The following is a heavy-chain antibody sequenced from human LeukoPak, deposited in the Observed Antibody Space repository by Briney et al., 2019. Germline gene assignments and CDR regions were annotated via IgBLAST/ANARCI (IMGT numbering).Heavy chain of an antibody. J-gene: IGHJ3*02. Sequence: SETLSLTCTVSGGSISSYYWSWIRQPPGKGLEWIGYIYYSGSTNYNPSLKSRVTISVDTSKNQFSLKPSSVTAADTAVYYCAREGTGTTGNAFDIWGQGTMVTVSS. CDR3: AREGTGTTGNAFDI. V-gene: IGHV4-59*01. CDR2: IYYSGST. D-gene: IGHD1-7*01. CDR1: GGSISSYY.